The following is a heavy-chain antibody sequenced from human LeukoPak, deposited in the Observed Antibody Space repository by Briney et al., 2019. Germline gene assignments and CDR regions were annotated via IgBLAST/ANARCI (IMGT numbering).Heavy chain of an antibody. J-gene: IGHJ4*02. CDR2: ISYDGSNK. D-gene: IGHD3-3*01. CDR3: ARATVRFLEWLPVDY. Sequence: PGGSLRLSCAASGFTFSSYAMRWVRQAPGKGLEWVAVISYDGSNKYYADSVKGRFTISRDNSKNTLYLQMNSLRAEDTAVYYCARATVRFLEWLPVDYWGQGTLVTVSS. CDR1: GFTFSSYA. V-gene: IGHV3-30-3*01.